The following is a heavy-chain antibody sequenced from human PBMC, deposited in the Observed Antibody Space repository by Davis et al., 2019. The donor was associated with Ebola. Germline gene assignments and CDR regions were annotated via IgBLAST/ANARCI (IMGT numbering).Heavy chain of an antibody. J-gene: IGHJ5*02. CDR2: ISPSNGIG. D-gene: IGHD1-26*01. CDR1: GYNFLRYG. CDR3: AKDGVGATHIDR. Sequence: ASVQVSCKASGYNFLRYGINWVRQAPGQGLEWVGRISPSNGIGNYAQNFQGRVTISTDTSTRTVYLDLWSLTSDDTAVYYCAKDGVGATHIDRWGQGTLVTVSS. V-gene: IGHV1-18*01.